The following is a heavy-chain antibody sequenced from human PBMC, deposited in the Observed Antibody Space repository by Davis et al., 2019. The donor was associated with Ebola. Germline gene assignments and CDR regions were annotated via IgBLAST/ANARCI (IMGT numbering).Heavy chain of an antibody. CDR3: ARASRVWSPDY. CDR2: ISPSGGSA. J-gene: IGHJ4*02. Sequence: AASVKVSCKASGNSFNNYYMQWVRQAPGQGLEWMAIISPSGGSASYAQKFQGRVTVTRDTSTSTVYLELSSLKSGDTSVYYCARASRVWSPDYWGQGTLVTVSS. D-gene: IGHD6-19*01. V-gene: IGHV1-46*02. CDR1: GNSFNNYY.